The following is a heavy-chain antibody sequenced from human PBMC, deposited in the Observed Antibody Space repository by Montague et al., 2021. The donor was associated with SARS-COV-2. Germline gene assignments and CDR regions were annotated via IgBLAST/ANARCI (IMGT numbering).Heavy chain of an antibody. CDR1: GGSISSYY. V-gene: IGHV4-59*08. CDR2: IYYSGRT. D-gene: IGHD3-10*01. Sequence: SETLSLTCTVSGGSISSYYWCWIRQPPGTGLEWIGYIYYSGRTNYNPSLTRRVTISVDTSKNQFSLTLSSVTAADTAVYYCARAGSGNYSFYYYYGMDVWGHGTTVTVSS. J-gene: IGHJ6*02. CDR3: ARAGSGNYSFYYYYGMDV.